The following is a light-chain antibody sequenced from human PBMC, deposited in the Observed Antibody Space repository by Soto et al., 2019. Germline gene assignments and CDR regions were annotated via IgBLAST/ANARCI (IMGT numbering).Light chain of an antibody. CDR2: GAS. V-gene: IGKV3-20*01. J-gene: IGKJ1*01. CDR3: LQDYGDSWT. CDR1: QSVSNNY. Sequence: EIVFTQSPGTLSLSPGERATLSCRASQSVSNNYLAWYQQKPGQPPRLLIYGASNRDTGIPDRFSGSGSGTEFTLALSSLQPEDFQSYYCLQDYGDSWTFGQGTKVDIK.